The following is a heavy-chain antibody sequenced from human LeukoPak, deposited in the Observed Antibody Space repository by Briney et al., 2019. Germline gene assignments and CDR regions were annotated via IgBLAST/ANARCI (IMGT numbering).Heavy chain of an antibody. J-gene: IGHJ4*02. CDR3: ARDPPWVGATYYFDY. V-gene: IGHV3-30-3*01. Sequence: PGGSLRLSCAASGFTFSSYAMHWVRQAPGRGLEWLAFISYDGSNKYYADSVKGRFTISRDDSKNALYLQMNSLRAEDTAVFYCARDPPWVGATYYFDYWGQGTLVTVSS. CDR1: GFTFSSYA. CDR2: ISYDGSNK. D-gene: IGHD1-26*01.